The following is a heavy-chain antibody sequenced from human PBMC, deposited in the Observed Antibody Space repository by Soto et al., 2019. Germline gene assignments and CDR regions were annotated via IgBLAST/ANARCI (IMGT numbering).Heavy chain of an antibody. V-gene: IGHV1-3*01. CDR2: ITAGNGNT. CDR3: ARLGGYNYGDDAFDI. CDR1: GYTFSSYA. Sequence: ASVKVSCKASGYTFSSYAIHWVRQAPGQRLEWMGWITAGNGNTKYSQSFQARVTITRDTSATIVYMELSSLRSEDTALYYCARLGGYNYGDDAFDIWGHGTMVTVSS. D-gene: IGHD5-18*01. J-gene: IGHJ3*02.